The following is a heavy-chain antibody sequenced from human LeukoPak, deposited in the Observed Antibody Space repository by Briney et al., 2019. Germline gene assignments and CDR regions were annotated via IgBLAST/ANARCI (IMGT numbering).Heavy chain of an antibody. D-gene: IGHD3-3*01. V-gene: IGHV3-48*04. J-gene: IGHJ5*02. Sequence: GGSLRLSCAASGFTFSSYSMNWVRQAPGKGLEWVSYISSSSSTIYYADSVKGRFTISRDNAKNSLYLQMNSLRAEDTAVYYCTRDGAPLGYYDFWSGYYTPTDWFDPWGQGTLVTVSS. CDR2: ISSSSSTI. CDR1: GFTFSSYS. CDR3: TRDGAPLGYYDFWSGYYTPTDWFDP.